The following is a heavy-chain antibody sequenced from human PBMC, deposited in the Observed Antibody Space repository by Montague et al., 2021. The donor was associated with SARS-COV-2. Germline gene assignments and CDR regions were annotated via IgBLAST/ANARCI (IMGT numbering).Heavy chain of an antibody. CDR1: GGSISSSTYY. CDR2: IYYSGST. CDR3: ARGPKMYGELADY. D-gene: IGHD4-17*01. V-gene: IGHV4-39*01. J-gene: IGHJ4*02. Sequence: SETLSLTCTVSGGSISSSTYYWGWIRQPPGKGLEWIGSIYYSGSTYYSPSLKSRVTISVDTSKNQFSLKLSSVTAADTAVYYCARGPKMYGELADYWGQGTLVTVSS.